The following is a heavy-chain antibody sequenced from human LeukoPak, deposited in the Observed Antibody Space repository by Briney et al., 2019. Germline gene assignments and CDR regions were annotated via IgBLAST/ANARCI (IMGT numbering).Heavy chain of an antibody. CDR2: ISSDSFSI. J-gene: IGHJ4*02. CDR1: GFTFRDHY. D-gene: IGHD6-13*01. Sequence: GGSLRLSCTASGFTFRDHYMSWLRQAPGKGLEGVAYISSDSFSIHYADSVKGRFTISRDNAKKSVYLQMNSLRLEDTAVYYCARAGAAAGNDYWGQGTPVTVSS. V-gene: IGHV3-11*01. CDR3: ARAGAAAGNDY.